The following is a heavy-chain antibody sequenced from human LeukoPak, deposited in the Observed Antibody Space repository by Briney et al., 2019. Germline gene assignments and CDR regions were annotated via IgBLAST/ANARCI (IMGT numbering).Heavy chain of an antibody. CDR1: GFSVTSNH. V-gene: IGHV3-66*01. J-gene: IGHJ4*02. D-gene: IGHD6-6*01. CDR2: IYTGGTT. CDR3: ARDSSSYYFDY. Sequence: GGSLRLSCAASGFSVTSNHMNWIRQAPGKGLEWVSIIYTGGTTHYADSLNDRFTISRDDSINTLYLQMNSLRAEDTAVYYCARDSSSYYFDYWGQGTLVTVSS.